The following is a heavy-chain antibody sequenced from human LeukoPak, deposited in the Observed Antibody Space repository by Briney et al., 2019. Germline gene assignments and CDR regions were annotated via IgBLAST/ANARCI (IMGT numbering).Heavy chain of an antibody. CDR2: IKQEGTER. D-gene: IGHD2-2*01. J-gene: IGHJ4*02. V-gene: IGHV3-7*01. CDR3: VRGPYALF. Sequence: GGSLRLSCAASGFTFSDYWLSWVRQAPGKGLEWVANIKQEGTERNYVDSVKGRFTISRDKARDSLYLQMNSLRAEDTAVYYCVRGPYALFWGQGTLVSVSS. CDR1: GFTFSDYW.